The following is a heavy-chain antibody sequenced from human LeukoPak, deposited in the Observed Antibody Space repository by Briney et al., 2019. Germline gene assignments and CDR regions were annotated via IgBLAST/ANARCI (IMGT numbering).Heavy chain of an antibody. D-gene: IGHD3-10*01. Sequence: PGGSLRLSCVASGLTFSSYSMNWVRQAPGEGLEWVSSISSSSSYIYYADSVKGRFTISRDNAKNSLYLQMNSLRAEDTAVYYCAIYGSGSQGWFDPWGQGTLVTVSS. CDR2: ISSSSSYI. J-gene: IGHJ5*02. CDR1: GLTFSSYS. CDR3: AIYGSGSQGWFDP. V-gene: IGHV3-21*01.